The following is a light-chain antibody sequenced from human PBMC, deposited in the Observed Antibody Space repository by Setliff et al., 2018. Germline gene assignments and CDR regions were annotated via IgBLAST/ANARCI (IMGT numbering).Light chain of an antibody. J-gene: IGLJ2*01. CDR2: DVS. CDR1: SSDVGGYNY. Sequence: QPALTQPASVSGSPGQSITISCTGTSSDVGGYNYVSWYQQHPGKAPTLMIYDVSKRPSGVSNRFSGSKSGNTASLTISGLQAEDEADYYCSSYTSSNTYVIFGGGTKVTVL. CDR3: SSYTSSNTYVI. V-gene: IGLV2-14*03.